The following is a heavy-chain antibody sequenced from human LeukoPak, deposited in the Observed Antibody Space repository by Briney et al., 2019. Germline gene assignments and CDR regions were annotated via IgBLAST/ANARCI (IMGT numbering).Heavy chain of an antibody. Sequence: PSETLSLTCAVYGGSFSGYYWSWIRQPPGKGLEWIGEINHSGSTNYNPSLKSRVTISVDTSKNQSSLKLSSVTAADTAVYYCARQDPYYGSGSYYQYYFDYWGQGTLVTVSS. CDR3: ARQDPYYGSGSYYQYYFDY. CDR1: GGSFSGYY. CDR2: INHSGST. D-gene: IGHD3-10*01. J-gene: IGHJ4*02. V-gene: IGHV4-34*01.